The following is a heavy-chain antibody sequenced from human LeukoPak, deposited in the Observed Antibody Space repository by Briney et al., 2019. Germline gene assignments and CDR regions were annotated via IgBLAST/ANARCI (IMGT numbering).Heavy chain of an antibody. CDR2: IYHSGST. CDR1: GGSISSGGYS. J-gene: IGHJ4*02. Sequence: SETLSLTCAVSGGSISSGGYSWSWIRQPPGKGLEWIGYIYHSGSTYYNPSLKSRVTISVDRSKNQFSLKLSSVTAADTAVYYCARGLRGYSYGVWGQGTLVTVSS. CDR3: ARGLRGYSYGV. D-gene: IGHD5-18*01. V-gene: IGHV4-30-2*01.